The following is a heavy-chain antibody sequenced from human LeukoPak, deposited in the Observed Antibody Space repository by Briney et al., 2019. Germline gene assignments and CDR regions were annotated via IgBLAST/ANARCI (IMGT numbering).Heavy chain of an antibody. CDR3: ARDHKTAAAGHDY. CDR1: GFTFSNAW. CDR2: VANVKQDGSDT. D-gene: IGHD6-13*01. J-gene: IGHJ4*02. Sequence: PGGSLRLSCAASGFTFSNAWMSWVRQAPGKGLEWVANVANVKQDGSDTYYADSVKGRFTISRDNAKNSLFLQMNSLRAEDTAVYYCARDHKTAAAGHDYWGQGTLVTVSS. V-gene: IGHV3-7*01.